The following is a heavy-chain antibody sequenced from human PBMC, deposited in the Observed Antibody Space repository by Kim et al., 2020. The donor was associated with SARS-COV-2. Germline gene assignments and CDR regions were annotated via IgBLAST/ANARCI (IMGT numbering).Heavy chain of an antibody. CDR2: IIPILGIA. Sequence: SVKVSCKASGGTFSSYAISWVRQAPGQGLEWMGRIIPILGIANYAQKFQGRVTITADKSTSTAYMELSSLRSEDTAVYYCARLPWGSSGYALSPLESWGQGTLVTVSS. D-gene: IGHD3-22*01. J-gene: IGHJ5*01. CDR1: GGTFSSYA. CDR3: ARLPWGSSGYALSPLES. V-gene: IGHV1-69*04.